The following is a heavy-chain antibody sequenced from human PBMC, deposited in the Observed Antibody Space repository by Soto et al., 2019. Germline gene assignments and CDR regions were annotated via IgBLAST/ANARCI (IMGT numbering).Heavy chain of an antibody. D-gene: IGHD2-2*01. J-gene: IGHJ6*02. CDR2: MNPNSGNT. Sequence: ASVKVSCKASGYTFTSYDINWVRQATGQGLKWMGWMNPNSGNTGYAQKFQGRVTMTRNTSISTAYMELSSLRSEDTAVYYCARGRSSTSWAFRHYYYYYGMDVWGQGTTVTVSS. CDR3: ARGRSSTSWAFRHYYYYYGMDV. CDR1: GYTFTSYD. V-gene: IGHV1-8*01.